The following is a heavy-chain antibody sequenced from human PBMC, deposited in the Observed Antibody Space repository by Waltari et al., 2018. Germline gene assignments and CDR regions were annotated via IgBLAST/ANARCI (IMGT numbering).Heavy chain of an antibody. V-gene: IGHV3-43*01. D-gene: IGHD1-26*01. CDR2: ISWDGGST. J-gene: IGHJ4*02. CDR1: GFTFDDYT. Sequence: EVQLVESGGVVVQPGGSLRLSCAASGFTFDDYTMHWVRQAPGKGLEWVSLISWDGGSTYYADSVKGRFTISRDNSKNSLYLQMNSLRTEDTALYYCAKGKSGSYLWYFDYWGQGTLVTVSS. CDR3: AKGKSGSYLWYFDY.